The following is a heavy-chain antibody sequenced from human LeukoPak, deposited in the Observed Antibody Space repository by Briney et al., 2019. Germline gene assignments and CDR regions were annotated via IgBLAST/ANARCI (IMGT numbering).Heavy chain of an antibody. CDR1: GGSISRTSQY. D-gene: IGHD3/OR15-3a*01. V-gene: IGHV4-39*01. Sequence: SETLSLTCTVPGGSISRTSQYWGWIRQPPENGLEWIVSMYYSGATYYNPSLKSRVTISVDTSKNQFSLTLTPLTAADTAVYYGVRLGRMGNVVYWGQGTLVPVSS. J-gene: IGHJ4*02. CDR3: VRLGRMGNVVY. CDR2: MYYSGAT.